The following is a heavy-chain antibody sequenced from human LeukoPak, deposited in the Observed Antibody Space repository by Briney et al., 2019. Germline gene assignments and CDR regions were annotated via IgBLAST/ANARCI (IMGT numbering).Heavy chain of an antibody. CDR1: GFIFDHHT. CDR2: ISGSGDYT. V-gene: IGHV3-43*01. J-gene: IGHJ4*02. Sequence: GGSLRLSCAASGFIFDHHTMHWVRQAPGKGLEWVSLISGSGDYTNYADSVKGRFTISRDNSRNSLYLQMNILTTEDTALYFCAKDQGGYKGLDNWGQGTPVTVSS. D-gene: IGHD5-24*01. CDR3: AKDQGGYKGLDN.